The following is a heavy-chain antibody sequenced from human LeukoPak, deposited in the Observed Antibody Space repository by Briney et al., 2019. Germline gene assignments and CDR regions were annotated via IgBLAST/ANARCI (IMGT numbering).Heavy chain of an antibody. V-gene: IGHV4-39*07. CDR1: GGSISSSSYY. J-gene: IGHJ3*02. CDR3: ARVGGIYDYVWGSYRHDPFDI. D-gene: IGHD3-16*02. CDR2: IYYSGST. Sequence: SETLSLTCTVSGGSISSSSYYWGWIRQPPGKGLEWIGSIYYSGSTYYNPSLKSRVTISVDTSKNQFSLKLYSVTAADTAVYYCARVGGIYDYVWGSYRHDPFDIWGQGTMVTVSS.